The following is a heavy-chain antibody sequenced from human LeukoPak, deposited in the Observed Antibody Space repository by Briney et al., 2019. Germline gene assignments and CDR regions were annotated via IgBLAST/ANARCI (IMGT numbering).Heavy chain of an antibody. CDR1: GGSISNYY. J-gene: IGHJ4*02. CDR3: ARGGSHNDYGDDFDY. Sequence: SETLSLTCTVSGGSISNYYWSWIRQPAGKGLEWIGRIYISGSTNYNPSLKSRVTMSVDTSKNQFSLKLNSVTAADTAVYYCARGGSHNDYGDDFDYWGQGTLVTVSS. D-gene: IGHD4-17*01. CDR2: IYISGST. V-gene: IGHV4-4*07.